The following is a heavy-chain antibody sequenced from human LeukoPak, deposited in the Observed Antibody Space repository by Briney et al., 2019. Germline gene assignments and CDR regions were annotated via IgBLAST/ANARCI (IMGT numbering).Heavy chain of an antibody. CDR1: GFTFSDYY. Sequence: GGPLRLSCAASGFTFSDYYMSWIRQAPGKGLEWVSYLSSSGSTIYYADSVKGRFTISRDNTKNSLYLQMNSLRAEDTAVYYCARRAYCGGDCYLDFWGQGTLVTVSS. D-gene: IGHD2-21*01. CDR3: ARRAYCGGDCYLDF. J-gene: IGHJ4*02. V-gene: IGHV3-11*04. CDR2: LSSSGSTI.